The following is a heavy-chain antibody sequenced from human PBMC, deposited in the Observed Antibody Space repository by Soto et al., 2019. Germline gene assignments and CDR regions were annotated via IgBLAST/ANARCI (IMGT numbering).Heavy chain of an antibody. J-gene: IGHJ5*02. CDR3: ARVVLPGPQLVMGWFDP. Sequence: QVQLVQSGAEVKKPGSSVKVSCKASGGTFSSYAISWVRQAPGQGLEWMGGIIPIFGTANYAQKFQGRVTITADESTGTAYMELTSRRSEDTDVYYCARVVLPGPQLVMGWFDPWGQGTLVSVSS. CDR2: IIPIFGTA. D-gene: IGHD6-13*01. V-gene: IGHV1-69*12. CDR1: GGTFSSYA.